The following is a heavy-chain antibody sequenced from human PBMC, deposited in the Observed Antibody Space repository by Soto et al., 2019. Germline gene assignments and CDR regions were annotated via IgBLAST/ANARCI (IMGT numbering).Heavy chain of an antibody. V-gene: IGHV4-34*01. J-gene: IGHJ4*02. CDR3: ARHFGNYGDWAFDF. CDR2: INYSGRT. D-gene: IGHD4-17*01. Sequence: PSETLSLTCAVYGGSFSGYYWTWIRQPPGTGLEWIGEINYSGRTYYNPSLRSRVTISVDTSRDQFSLNLNSVTAADTAVYYCARHFGNYGDWAFDFWGQGTLVTVSS. CDR1: GGSFSGYY.